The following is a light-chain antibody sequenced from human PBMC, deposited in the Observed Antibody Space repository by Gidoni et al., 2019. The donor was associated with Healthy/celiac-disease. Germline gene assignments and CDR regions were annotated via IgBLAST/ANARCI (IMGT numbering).Light chain of an antibody. J-gene: IGKJ1*01. CDR2: AAS. CDR3: QQTYGTHRT. CDR1: QRISSY. V-gene: IGKV1-39*01. Sequence: DIQMTQSPSSLSASVGHRVTITCRASQRISSYLNWYQQKPGKAPKLLIYAASSLRSGVPSRFSGSGSGTDFTLTIGSLQPEDFASYYCQQTYGTHRTFGQGTKVEIK.